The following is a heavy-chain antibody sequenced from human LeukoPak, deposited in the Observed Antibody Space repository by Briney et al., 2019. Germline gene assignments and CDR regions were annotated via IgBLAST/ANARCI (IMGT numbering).Heavy chain of an antibody. D-gene: IGHD4-23*01. J-gene: IGHJ4*02. Sequence: PSETLSLTCAVSGYSISSTNWWGWIRQPPGKGLEWIGYIYYSGTTHYNPSLKSRATMSVDASKNQFSLKLSSVTAVDTAIYYCAKSVDGGNSPFDYWGQGTLVTVSS. CDR1: GYSISSTNW. CDR2: IYYSGTT. CDR3: AKSVDGGNSPFDY. V-gene: IGHV4-28*01.